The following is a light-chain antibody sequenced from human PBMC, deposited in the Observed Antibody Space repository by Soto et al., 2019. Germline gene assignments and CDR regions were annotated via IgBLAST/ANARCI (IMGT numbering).Light chain of an antibody. CDR1: QTISSW. Sequence: DIQMPQSPSTLSASVGDSVTITCRASQTISSWLAWYQQKPGKAPKLLIYKASTLKSGVPSRFSGIGSGTEFTLTISSLQPDDFATYYCQQYNSHWTFGQGTKV. CDR2: KAS. CDR3: QQYNSHWT. V-gene: IGKV1-5*03. J-gene: IGKJ1*01.